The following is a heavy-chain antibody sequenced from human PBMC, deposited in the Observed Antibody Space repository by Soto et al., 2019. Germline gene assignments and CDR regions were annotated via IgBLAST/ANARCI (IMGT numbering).Heavy chain of an antibody. CDR1: GGSISSYY. CDR2: IYYSGST. J-gene: IGHJ4*02. V-gene: IGHV4-59*01. Sequence: SETLSLTCTVSGGSISSYYWSWIRQPPGKGLEWIGYIYYSGSTNYNPSLKSRVTISVDTSKNQFSLKLSSVTAADTAVYYCARVEVEVAATIFDYWGQGTLVTVS. CDR3: ARVEVEVAATIFDY. D-gene: IGHD6-13*01.